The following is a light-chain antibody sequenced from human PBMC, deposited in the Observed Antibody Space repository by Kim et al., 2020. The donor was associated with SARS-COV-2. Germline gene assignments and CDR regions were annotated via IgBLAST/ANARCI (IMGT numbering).Light chain of an antibody. CDR2: RNN. CDR3: AVWDDSLSGRGV. CDR1: SSNIGSNY. V-gene: IGLV1-47*01. Sequence: QSVLTQPPSESGTPGQRVTISCSGSSSNIGSNYVYWYQQLPGTAPKLLIYRNNQRPSGVPDRFSGSKSGTSASLAISGLRSEDEADYYCAVWDDSLSGRGVFGGGTQLTVL. J-gene: IGLJ3*02.